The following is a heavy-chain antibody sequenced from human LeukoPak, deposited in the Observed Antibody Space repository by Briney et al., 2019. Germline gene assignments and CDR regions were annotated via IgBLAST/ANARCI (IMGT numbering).Heavy chain of an antibody. V-gene: IGHV3-43D*04. D-gene: IGHD5-24*01. Sequence: GGSLRLSCAASGFTFDDYGMSWVRQVPGKGLEWISLITWNGGHTYYADSVKGRFTISRDNIKNSLYLQMNSLRPEDTALYYCAKDRSYNSYFDYWGQGTLVTV. CDR2: ITWNGGHT. CDR3: AKDRSYNSYFDY. CDR1: GFTFDDYG. J-gene: IGHJ4*02.